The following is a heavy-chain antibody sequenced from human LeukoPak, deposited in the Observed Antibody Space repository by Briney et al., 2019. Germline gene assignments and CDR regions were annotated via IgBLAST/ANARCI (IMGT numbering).Heavy chain of an antibody. Sequence: SETLSLTCTVSGGTISSYYWSWIRQPPGKGLEWIGYIYYSGSTNYNPSLKSRVTTSVDTSKNQFSLKLSSVTAADTAVYYCARGGPIEMATIYVYWGQGTLVTVSS. D-gene: IGHD5-24*01. CDR1: GGTISSYY. CDR3: ARGGPIEMATIYVY. CDR2: IYYSGST. V-gene: IGHV4-59*01. J-gene: IGHJ4*02.